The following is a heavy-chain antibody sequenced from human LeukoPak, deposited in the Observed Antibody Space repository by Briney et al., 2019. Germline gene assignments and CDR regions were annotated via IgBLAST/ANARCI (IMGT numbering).Heavy chain of an antibody. CDR3: AGYNYDFWSGYSWFDP. CDR2: IYTSGST. CDR1: GGSISSYY. D-gene: IGHD3-3*01. V-gene: IGHV4-4*07. Sequence: SETLSLTCTVSGGSISSYYWSWIRQPAGKGLGWIGRIYTSGSTNYNPSLKSRVTMSVDTSKNQFSLKLSSVTAADTAVYYCAGYNYDFWSGYSWFDPWGQGTLVTVSS. J-gene: IGHJ5*02.